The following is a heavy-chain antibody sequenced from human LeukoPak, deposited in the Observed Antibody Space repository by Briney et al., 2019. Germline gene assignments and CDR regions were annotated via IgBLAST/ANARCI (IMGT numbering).Heavy chain of an antibody. Sequence: PGGSLRLSCAASGLTVSSNCMSWVRQAPGKGLEWVSFIYSGGDTYYADSVRGRFTISRDNSRNTLYLQMNSLRAEDTAIYYCAKNGDRGAYCSGGTCYPYYYYYMDVWGKGTTVTISS. CDR3: AKNGDRGAYCSGGTCYPYYYYYMDV. D-gene: IGHD2-15*01. J-gene: IGHJ6*03. V-gene: IGHV3-53*01. CDR2: IYSGGDT. CDR1: GLTVSSNC.